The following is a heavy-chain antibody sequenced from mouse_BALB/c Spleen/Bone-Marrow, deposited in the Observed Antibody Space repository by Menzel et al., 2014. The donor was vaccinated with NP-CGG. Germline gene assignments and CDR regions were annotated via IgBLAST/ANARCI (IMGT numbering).Heavy chain of an antibody. V-gene: IGHV5-6-3*01. Sequence: EVQGVESGGGLVQPGGSLKLSCAASGFTFSNYGMSWVRQTPDKRLDLVATINSNGGTTYYPDSVKGRFTISRDNAKNTPYLQMSSLKSEDTAMYFCARGLYYVAYGPGFAYWGQGTLVTVSA. CDR1: GFTFSNYG. CDR3: ARGLYYVAYGPGFAY. J-gene: IGHJ3*01. CDR2: INSNGGTT. D-gene: IGHD2-13*01.